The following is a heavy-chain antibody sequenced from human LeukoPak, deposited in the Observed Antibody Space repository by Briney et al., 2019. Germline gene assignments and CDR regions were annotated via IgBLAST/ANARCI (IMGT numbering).Heavy chain of an antibody. D-gene: IGHD1-14*01. CDR3: AKASIGGSAYDV. J-gene: IGHJ3*01. Sequence: GGSLRLSCAASGFTFSSYSMNWVRQAPGKGLEWVSDINQNGDATYYADSVRGRFTISRDNSRSTLYLQMSSLRDEDTALYYCAKASIGGSAYDVWGQGTMVTVSS. CDR2: INQNGDAT. CDR1: GFTFSSYS. V-gene: IGHV3-23*01.